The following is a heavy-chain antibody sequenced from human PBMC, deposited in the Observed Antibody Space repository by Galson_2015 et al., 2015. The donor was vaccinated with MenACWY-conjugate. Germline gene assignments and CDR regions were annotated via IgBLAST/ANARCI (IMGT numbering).Heavy chain of an antibody. Sequence: SLRLSCAASGFSFTTYAMSWVRQATGTGLEWVAGISGSGDNTYYADSVKGRFTISREDGKNSLYLQMNSLRVEDTAVYYCVGRVSGWSHGFDYWGQGTLVTVSS. CDR2: ISGSGDNT. CDR1: GFSFTTYA. V-gene: IGHV3-23*01. CDR3: VGRVSGWSHGFDY. D-gene: IGHD6-19*01. J-gene: IGHJ4*02.